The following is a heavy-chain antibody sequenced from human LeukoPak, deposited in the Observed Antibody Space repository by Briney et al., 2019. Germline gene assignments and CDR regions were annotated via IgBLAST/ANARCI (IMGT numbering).Heavy chain of an antibody. CDR3: ARDLGSGWFNYYYYSYMDV. CDR2: INPNSGGT. V-gene: IGHV1-2*02. Sequence: ASVKVSCKASGYTFTGHYMHWVRQAPGQGLEWMGWINPNSGGTNYAQKFQGRVTMTRATSISTAYMELSRLRSDDTAVYYCARDLGSGWFNYYYYSYMDVWGKGTTVTVSS. D-gene: IGHD6-19*01. J-gene: IGHJ6*03. CDR1: GYTFTGHY.